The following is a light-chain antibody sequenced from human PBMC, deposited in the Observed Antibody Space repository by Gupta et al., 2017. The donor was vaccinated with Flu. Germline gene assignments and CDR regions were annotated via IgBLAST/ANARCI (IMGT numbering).Light chain of an antibody. CDR1: SSDVGGYTY. CDR2: EVS. Sequence: SALTQPASVPGSPRPSIAISCAGDSSDVGGYTYVSWYQQRPDKAPKIMVFEVSTRPTGVSVRFSGSKSGNTASLTISKHQDEDEAEYYCSSYTNTGNYVFGTGTKVTVL. J-gene: IGLJ1*01. CDR3: SSYTNTGNYV. V-gene: IGLV2-14*01.